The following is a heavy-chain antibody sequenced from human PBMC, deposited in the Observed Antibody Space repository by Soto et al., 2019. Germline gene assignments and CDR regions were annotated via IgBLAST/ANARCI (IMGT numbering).Heavy chain of an antibody. V-gene: IGHV2-70*04. CDR3: ARTRTRGEYYWFDP. CDR2: IDWDDDK. J-gene: IGHJ5*02. Sequence: SGPTLVNPTQTLTLTCTFSGFSLSTSGMRVSWIRQPPGKALEWLARIDWDDDKFYSTSLKTRLTISKDTSKNQVVLTMTNMDPVDTATYYCARTRTRGEYYWFDPWGQGTLVTVSS. D-gene: IGHD3-16*01. CDR1: GFSLSTSGMR.